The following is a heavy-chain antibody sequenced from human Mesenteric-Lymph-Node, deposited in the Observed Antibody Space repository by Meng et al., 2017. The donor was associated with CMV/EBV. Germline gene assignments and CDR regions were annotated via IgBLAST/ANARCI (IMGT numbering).Heavy chain of an antibody. CDR2: ISGSGGST. CDR3: VRGRLGYCSSTSCHDAFDI. V-gene: IGHV3-23*01. J-gene: IGHJ3*02. D-gene: IGHD2-2*01. Sequence: GGSLRLSCAASGFTFSSYAMSWVRQAPGKGLEWVSAISGSGGSTYYADSVKGRFTISRDNSKNTLYLQMNSLRAEDTAVYYCVRGRLGYCSSTSCHDAFDIWGQGTMVTVSS. CDR1: GFTFSSYA.